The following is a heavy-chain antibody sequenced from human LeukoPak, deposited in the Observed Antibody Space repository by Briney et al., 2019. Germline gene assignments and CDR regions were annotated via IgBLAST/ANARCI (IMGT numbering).Heavy chain of an antibody. CDR3: ARLRGYSYPFDY. J-gene: IGHJ4*02. D-gene: IGHD5-18*01. CDR2: IYYSGST. Sequence: PSETLSLTCTVSGGSISSYYWSWIRQPPGKGLAWIGFIYYSGSTNYNPSLKSRVTISLDTSKNQFSLKLGSVTAADTAVYYCARLRGYSYPFDYWGQGTLVTVSS. CDR1: GGSISSYY. V-gene: IGHV4-59*08.